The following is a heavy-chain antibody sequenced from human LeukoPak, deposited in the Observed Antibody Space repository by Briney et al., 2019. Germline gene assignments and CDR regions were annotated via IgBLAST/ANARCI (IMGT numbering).Heavy chain of an antibody. J-gene: IGHJ3*02. V-gene: IGHV4-39*07. CDR3: ARARGATIFQSAFDI. D-gene: IGHD5-24*01. CDR2: IYYSGST. CDR1: GGSISSSSYY. Sequence: SETLSLTCTVSGGSISSSSYYWGWIRQPPGKGLEWIGSIYYSGSTYYNPSLKSRVTISADTSKNQFSLKLSSVTAADTAVYYCARARGATIFQSAFDIWGQGTMVTVSS.